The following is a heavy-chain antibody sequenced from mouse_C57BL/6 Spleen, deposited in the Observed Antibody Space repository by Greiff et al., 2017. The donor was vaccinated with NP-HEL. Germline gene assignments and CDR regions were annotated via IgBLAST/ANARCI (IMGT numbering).Heavy chain of an antibody. Sequence: QVQLQQSGPELVKPGASVKISCKASGYAFSSSWMNWVKQRPGKGLEWIGRIYPGDGDTNYNGKFKGKATLTADKSSSTAYMQLSSLTSEDSAVYFCAGDYGSRDWYFDVWGTGTTVTVSS. V-gene: IGHV1-82*01. J-gene: IGHJ1*03. D-gene: IGHD1-1*01. CDR1: GYAFSSSW. CDR2: IYPGDGDT. CDR3: AGDYGSRDWYFDV.